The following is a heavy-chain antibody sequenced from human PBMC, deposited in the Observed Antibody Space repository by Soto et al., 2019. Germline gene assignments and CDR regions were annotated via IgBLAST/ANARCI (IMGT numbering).Heavy chain of an antibody. CDR1: GGTFSSYA. CDR2: IIPIFGTA. Sequence: SVKVSCKASGGTFSSYAISWVRQAPGQGLEWMGGIIPIFGTANYAQKFQGRVTITADESTSTAYMELSSLRSEDTAVYYCARDPPLGYGDYYYGMDVCGQATTVTVS. J-gene: IGHJ6*02. D-gene: IGHD5-18*01. CDR3: ARDPPLGYGDYYYGMDV. V-gene: IGHV1-69*13.